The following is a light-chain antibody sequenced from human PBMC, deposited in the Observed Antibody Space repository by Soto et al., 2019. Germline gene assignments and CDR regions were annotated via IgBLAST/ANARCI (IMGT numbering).Light chain of an antibody. CDR1: QSVASTF. V-gene: IGKV3-20*01. Sequence: DIVLTQSPGTLSLSPVEGATLSCRASQSVASTFLAWYQQKLGQAPRLLIYGASSRATGIPDRFSGSGSGTDFTLTISSLEPEDFAVYYCQQFESSPYTFGQGTKLEIK. CDR2: GAS. J-gene: IGKJ2*01. CDR3: QQFESSPYT.